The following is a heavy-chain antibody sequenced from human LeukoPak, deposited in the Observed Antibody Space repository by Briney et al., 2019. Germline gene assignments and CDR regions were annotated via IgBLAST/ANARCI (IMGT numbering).Heavy chain of an antibody. CDR2: INHSGST. J-gene: IGHJ4*02. D-gene: IGHD3-10*01. CDR3: ASRRGLLWFGELSPFDY. Sequence: SETLSLTCAVYGGSFSGYYWSWIRQPPGKGLEWIGEINHSGSTNYNPSLKSRVTISVDTSKNQFSLKLSSVTAADTAVYYCASRRGLLWFGELSPFDYWGQGTLVTVSS. CDR1: GGSFSGYY. V-gene: IGHV4-34*01.